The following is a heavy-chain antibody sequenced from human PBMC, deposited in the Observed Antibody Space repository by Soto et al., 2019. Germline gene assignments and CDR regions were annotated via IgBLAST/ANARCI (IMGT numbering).Heavy chain of an antibody. CDR1: EFAFSSYS. Sequence: GRSLRLSCEAPEFAFSSYSMNWVRQAPGKGLEGVSSISSSSSYIYYADSVKGRFTISRDNAKNSLYLQMNSLRAEDTAVYYCARGGHIAVAGTARDYWGQGTLVTGSS. V-gene: IGHV3-21*01. J-gene: IGHJ4*02. CDR2: ISSSSSYI. D-gene: IGHD6-19*01. CDR3: ARGGHIAVAGTARDY.